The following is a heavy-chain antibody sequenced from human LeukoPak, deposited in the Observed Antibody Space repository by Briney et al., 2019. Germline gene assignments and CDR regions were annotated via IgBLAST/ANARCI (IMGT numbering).Heavy chain of an antibody. D-gene: IGHD3-3*01. CDR2: IYYSGNT. J-gene: IGHJ5*02. Sequence: SETLSLTCTVSGGSISSYYWSWIRQPPGKGLEWIGYIYYSGNTNYNPSLKSRVTISLDTSKNQFSLKLSSVTAADTAVYYCARLWSEGNWENWFDPWGQGTLVTVSS. CDR1: GGSISSYY. CDR3: ARLWSEGNWENWFDP. V-gene: IGHV4-59*01.